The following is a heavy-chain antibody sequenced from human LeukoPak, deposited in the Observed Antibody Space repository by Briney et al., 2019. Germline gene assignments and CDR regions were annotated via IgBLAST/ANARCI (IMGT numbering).Heavy chain of an antibody. CDR1: GFSFNGYW. CDR3: ARDRIVEETGYLDY. CDR2: IKKDGSEQ. Sequence: PGGSLRLSCAASGFSFNGYWMAWVRQAPGKGLEWVANIKKDGSEQYYMDSVKGRFPISRDNAKNSLYLQMNSLRADDTAVYYCARDRIVEETGYLDYWGQGTLVTVSS. D-gene: IGHD2-21*01. V-gene: IGHV3-7*01. J-gene: IGHJ4*02.